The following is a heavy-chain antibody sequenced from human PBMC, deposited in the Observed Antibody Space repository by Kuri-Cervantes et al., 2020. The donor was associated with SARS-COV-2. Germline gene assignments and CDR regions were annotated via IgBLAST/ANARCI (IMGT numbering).Heavy chain of an antibody. Sequence: GESLKISCAASGFTFSSYAMSWVRQAPGKGLEWVSAISGSGGSTYYADSVKGRFTISRDNSKNTLYLQMNSLRAEDTAVYYCAKVGSRYYGSGTRGLVPFDPWGQGTLVTVSS. D-gene: IGHD3-10*01. J-gene: IGHJ5*02. V-gene: IGHV3-23*01. CDR2: ISGSGGST. CDR1: GFTFSSYA. CDR3: AKVGSRYYGSGTRGLVPFDP.